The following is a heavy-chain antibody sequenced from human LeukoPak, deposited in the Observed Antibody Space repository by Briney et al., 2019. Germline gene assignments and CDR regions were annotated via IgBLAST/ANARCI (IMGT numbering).Heavy chain of an antibody. CDR3: AIDAGGYDS. J-gene: IGHJ5*01. Sequence: GGSLRLSCAASGFSFSTYWMSWVSQTPGRGLEWVANIKEDGSKDYYVDSVKGRFTISRDNAKNSLYLQMNSLRDEDSAVYYCAIDAGGYDSWGQGTLVTVSS. CDR2: IKEDGSKD. CDR1: GFSFSTYW. V-gene: IGHV3-7*01. D-gene: IGHD5-12*01.